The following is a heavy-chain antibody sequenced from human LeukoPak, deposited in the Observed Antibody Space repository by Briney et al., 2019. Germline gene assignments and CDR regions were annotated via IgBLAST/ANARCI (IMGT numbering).Heavy chain of an antibody. V-gene: IGHV1-18*01. CDR2: ISAYNGNT. CDR3: ATPREVVPAAMQGPYYYYYYMDV. CDR1: GYTFTSYG. J-gene: IGHJ6*03. Sequence: ASVKVSCKASGYTFTSYGISWVRQAPGQGLEWMGWISAYNGNTNYAQKLQGRVTMTTDTSTSTAYMELRSLRSDDTAVYYCATPREVVPAAMQGPYYYYYYMDVWGKGTTVTISS. D-gene: IGHD2-2*01.